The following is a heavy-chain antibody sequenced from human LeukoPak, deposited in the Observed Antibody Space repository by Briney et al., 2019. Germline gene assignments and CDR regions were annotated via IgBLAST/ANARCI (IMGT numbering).Heavy chain of an antibody. V-gene: IGHV3-48*03. J-gene: IGHJ6*04. CDR3: AELGITMIGGV. CDR2: ISSSGSTI. D-gene: IGHD3-10*02. Sequence: GGSLRLSCAASGFTFSSYEMNWVRQAPGKGLEWVSYISSSGSTIYYADSVKGRFTISRDNAKNSLYLQMNSLRAEDTAVYYCAELGITMIGGVWGKGTTVTITS. CDR1: GFTFSSYE.